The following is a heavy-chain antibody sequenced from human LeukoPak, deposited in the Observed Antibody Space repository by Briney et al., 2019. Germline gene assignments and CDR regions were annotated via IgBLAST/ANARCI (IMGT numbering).Heavy chain of an antibody. CDR1: GYTFTSYD. D-gene: IGHD6-13*01. Sequence: ASVKVSCKASGYTFTSYDINWVRQATGQGLEWMGRINPNSGGTNYAQKFQGRVTMTRDTSISTAYMELSRLRSDDTAVYYCARDLYRIAAAGTTPFDYWGQGTLVTVSS. CDR3: ARDLYRIAAAGTTPFDY. J-gene: IGHJ4*02. CDR2: INPNSGGT. V-gene: IGHV1-2*06.